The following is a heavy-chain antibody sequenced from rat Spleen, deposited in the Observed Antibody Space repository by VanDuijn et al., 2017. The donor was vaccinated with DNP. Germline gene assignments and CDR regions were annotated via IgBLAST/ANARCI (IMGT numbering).Heavy chain of an antibody. CDR1: GFTFSDYN. Sequence: EVHLVESGGGLVQPGRSLKLSCAASGFTFSDYNMAWVRQAPKKGLEWVATISYDGSSTYYPDSVKGRFTISRDNAENTVYLQMNSLRSEDTATYYCAKGGDYGGFDYWGQGVMVTVSS. V-gene: IGHV5-7*01. D-gene: IGHD1-11*01. J-gene: IGHJ2*01. CDR2: ISYDGSST. CDR3: AKGGDYGGFDY.